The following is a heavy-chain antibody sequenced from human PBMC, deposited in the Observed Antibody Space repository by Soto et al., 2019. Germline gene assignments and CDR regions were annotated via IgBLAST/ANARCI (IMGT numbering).Heavy chain of an antibody. V-gene: IGHV1-69*08. D-gene: IGHD2-2*01. CDR2: IIPILGIA. J-gene: IGHJ6*02. CDR3: ARDIVVVPGSV. Sequence: QVQLVQSGAEVKKPGSSVKVSCKASGGTFSSYTSSWVRQAPGQGLEWMGRIIPILGIANYAQKFQGRVTITADKSTSTAYMELSSLRSEDTAVYYCARDIVVVPGSVWGQGTTVTVSS. CDR1: GGTFSSYT.